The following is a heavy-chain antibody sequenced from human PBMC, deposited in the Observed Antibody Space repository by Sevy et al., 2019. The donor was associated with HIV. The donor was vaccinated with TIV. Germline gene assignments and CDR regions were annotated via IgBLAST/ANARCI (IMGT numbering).Heavy chain of an antibody. Sequence: GGSLRLSCAASGFTFSSYGMHWVRQAPGKGLEWVAFIRYDGRNKYYADSVKGRFTISRDNSKNTLYLQMNSLRAEDTAVYYCATENCSGGSCYFDYWGQGTLVTVSS. CDR3: ATENCSGGSCYFDY. V-gene: IGHV3-30*02. J-gene: IGHJ4*02. CDR1: GFTFSSYG. D-gene: IGHD2-15*01. CDR2: IRYDGRNK.